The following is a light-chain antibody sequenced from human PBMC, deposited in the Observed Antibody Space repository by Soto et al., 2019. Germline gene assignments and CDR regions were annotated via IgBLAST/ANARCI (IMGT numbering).Light chain of an antibody. CDR1: QSVSSY. Sequence: EIVLTQSPATLSLSPGERATLSCRASQSVSSYLAWYQQKPGQAPRLLIYDASNRATGISARFSGSGSGTDFTLTISGLQSEDFAVYYCQQYGSSPPWTFGQGTKVDIK. V-gene: IGKV3-11*01. CDR2: DAS. J-gene: IGKJ1*01. CDR3: QQYGSSPPWT.